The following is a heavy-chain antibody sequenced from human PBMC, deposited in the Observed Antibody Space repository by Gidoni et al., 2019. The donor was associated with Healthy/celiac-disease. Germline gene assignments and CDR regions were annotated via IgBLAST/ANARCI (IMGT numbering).Heavy chain of an antibody. D-gene: IGHD2-15*01. CDR2: IHYSGST. CDR3: ARVDCGGGSCYGRDYYYGMDV. J-gene: IGHJ6*02. V-gene: IGHV4-59*01. Sequence: QVQEQESGPGLVKPSETLSLTCTVSGGSISSYYWSWIRQPPGKGLEWIGYIHYSGSTNYNPSLKSRVTISVDTSKNQFSLRLSSVTAADTAVYYCARVDCGGGSCYGRDYYYGMDVWGQGTTVTVSS. CDR1: GGSISSYY.